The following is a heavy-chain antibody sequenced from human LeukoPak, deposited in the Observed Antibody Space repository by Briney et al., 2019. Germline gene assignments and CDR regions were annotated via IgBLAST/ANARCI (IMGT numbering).Heavy chain of an antibody. V-gene: IGHV1-18*01. D-gene: IGHD6-13*01. CDR3: AKYSSPLNYYYYYGMDV. J-gene: IGHJ6*02. CDR1: GYTFTSYG. CDR2: ISAYNGNT. Sequence: ASVKVSCKASGYTFTSYGISWVRQAPGQGLEWMGWISAYNGNTNCAQKLQGRVTMTTDTSTSTAYMELRSLRSDDTAVYYCAKYSSPLNYYYYYGMDVWGQGTTVTVSS.